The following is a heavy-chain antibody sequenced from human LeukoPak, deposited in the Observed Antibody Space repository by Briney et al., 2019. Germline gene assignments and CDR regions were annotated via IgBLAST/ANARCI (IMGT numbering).Heavy chain of an antibody. CDR1: GFTFSTYG. V-gene: IGHV3-33*01. Sequence: GGSLRLSCAASGFTFSTYGMHWVRQAPGKGLEWVAVIWYDGSDKYYADSVKVRFTISRDNSKNTVYLQMNSLRAGDTAVYYCARDRSRLFMVQGVQNDYWGQGTLVTVSS. CDR2: IWYDGSDK. J-gene: IGHJ4*02. D-gene: IGHD3-10*01. CDR3: ARDRSRLFMVQGVQNDY.